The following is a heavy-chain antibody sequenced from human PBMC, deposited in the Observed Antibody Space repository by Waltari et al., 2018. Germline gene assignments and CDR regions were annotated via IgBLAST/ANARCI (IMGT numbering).Heavy chain of an antibody. CDR3: AREIVGAPQRDPYFDY. CDR1: GGSFSGYY. J-gene: IGHJ4*02. Sequence: QVQLQESGPGLVKPSETLSLTCAVYGGSFSGYYWSWIRQPPGKGLEWIGEINHSGSNKYNPSPKSRVTISVDTSKNQFSLKLSSVTAADTAVYYCAREIVGAPQRDPYFDYWGQGTLVTVSS. D-gene: IGHD1-26*01. V-gene: IGHV4-34*01. CDR2: INHSGSN.